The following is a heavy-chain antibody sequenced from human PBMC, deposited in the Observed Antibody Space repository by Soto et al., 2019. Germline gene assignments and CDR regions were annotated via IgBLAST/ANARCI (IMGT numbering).Heavy chain of an antibody. Sequence: LRLSCAASEFTFSSYWMSWVRQAPGKGLEWVANIKEDGSEKYYVGSVKGRFTISRDNVKNSLYLQMNSLRAEDTAVYYCARGSSRFDDWGQGTLVTVSS. V-gene: IGHV3-7*03. J-gene: IGHJ4*02. CDR2: IKEDGSEK. CDR3: ARGSSRFDD. CDR1: EFTFSSYW. D-gene: IGHD6-13*01.